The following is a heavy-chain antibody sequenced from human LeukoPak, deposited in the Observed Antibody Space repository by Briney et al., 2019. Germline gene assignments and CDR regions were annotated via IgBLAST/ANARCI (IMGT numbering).Heavy chain of an antibody. J-gene: IGHJ3*01. CDR3: ARRRLAQESIRPGIDAFDV. V-gene: IGHV5-51*01. Sequence: GESLKISCQASGYLFSNYYLGWARQMPGKGLEWMGIIYPGDSDTRYSPSFQGQVTVSADKSISTAYLHLKASDTAIYYCARRRLAQESIRPGIDAFDVWGQGTVVTVSA. D-gene: IGHD3-16*01. CDR2: IYPGDSDT. CDR1: GYLFSNYY.